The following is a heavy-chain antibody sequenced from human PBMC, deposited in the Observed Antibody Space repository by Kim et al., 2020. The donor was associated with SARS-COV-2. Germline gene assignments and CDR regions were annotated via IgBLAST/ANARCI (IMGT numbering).Heavy chain of an antibody. Sequence: YYNPALKSRVTIAVDTSKNQFSLKLSSVTAADTAVYYCARNTVVTPQFDYWGQGTLVTVSS. CDR3: ARNTVVTPQFDY. J-gene: IGHJ4*02. V-gene: IGHV4-39*01. D-gene: IGHD2-21*02.